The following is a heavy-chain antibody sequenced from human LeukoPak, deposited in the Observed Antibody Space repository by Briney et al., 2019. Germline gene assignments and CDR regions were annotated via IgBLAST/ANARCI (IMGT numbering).Heavy chain of an antibody. CDR2: INPNSGGT. CDR1: GYTFTGYY. D-gene: IGHD6-13*01. V-gene: IGHV1-2*02. J-gene: IGHJ4*02. Sequence: ASVKVSCKASGYTFTGYYMHWVRQAPGQGLEWMGWINPNSGGTNYAQKFQGRVTMTRDTSISTAYMELSRLRSDDTAVYYCARNPGIAAAGGDFDYWGQGTLVTVSS. CDR3: ARNPGIAAAGGDFDY.